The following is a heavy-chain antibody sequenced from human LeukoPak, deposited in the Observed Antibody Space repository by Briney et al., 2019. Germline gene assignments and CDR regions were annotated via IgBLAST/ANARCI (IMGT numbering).Heavy chain of an antibody. CDR3: ARDSGGYSYALYYFDY. V-gene: IGHV4-38-2*02. CDR1: GYSISSGYY. Sequence: SETLSLTCSVSGYSISSGYYWGWIRQPPGKGLEWIGSIYYSGSTYYNPSLKSRVTISVDTSKNQFSLKLSSVTAADTAVYYCARDSGGYSYALYYFDYWGQGTLVTVSS. J-gene: IGHJ4*02. D-gene: IGHD5-18*01. CDR2: IYYSGST.